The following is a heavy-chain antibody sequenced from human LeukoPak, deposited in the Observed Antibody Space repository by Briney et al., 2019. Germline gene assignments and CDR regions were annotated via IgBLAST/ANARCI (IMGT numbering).Heavy chain of an antibody. V-gene: IGHV4-4*09. D-gene: IGHD5-18*01. CDR2: IYTSGST. J-gene: IGHJ6*03. CDR3: ARVGYSFSINDWSRTGLGAYPTKYYYYMDV. CDR1: GGSISSYY. Sequence: PSETLSLTCTVSGGSISSYYWSWIRQPPGKGLEWIGYIYTSGSTNYNPSLKSRVIMSVDTSKNQFSLKVSSVTAADTAVYYCARVGYSFSINDWSRTGLGAYPTKYYYYMDVWGKGTTVTVSS.